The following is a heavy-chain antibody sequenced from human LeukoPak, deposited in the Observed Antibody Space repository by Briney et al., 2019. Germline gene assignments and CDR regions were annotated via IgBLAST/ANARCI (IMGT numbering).Heavy chain of an antibody. J-gene: IGHJ3*02. D-gene: IGHD5-24*01. CDR3: AKSRMATITGEAFDI. CDR1: GFTFSSYW. V-gene: IGHV3-74*01. Sequence: GGSLRLSCAASGFTFSSYWMHWVRQAPGKGLVWVSRINSDGSSTSYADSVKGRFTISRDNAKNSLYLQMNSLRAEDTALYYCAKSRMATITGEAFDIWGQGTMVTVSS. CDR2: INSDGSST.